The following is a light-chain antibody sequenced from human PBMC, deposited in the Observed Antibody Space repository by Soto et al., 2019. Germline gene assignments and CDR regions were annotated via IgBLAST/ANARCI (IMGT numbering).Light chain of an antibody. CDR2: KAS. CDR3: QHYNTYTWT. J-gene: IGKJ1*01. CDR1: QTISTY. Sequence: DIQMTQSPSSLSASVGDRVTITCRASQTISTYSAWYQQKPGKAPKLLIYKASSLGSGVPSRFSGSGSGTDFTLTISSLQPDDSATYYCQHYNTYTWTFGLGTKVDIK. V-gene: IGKV1-5*03.